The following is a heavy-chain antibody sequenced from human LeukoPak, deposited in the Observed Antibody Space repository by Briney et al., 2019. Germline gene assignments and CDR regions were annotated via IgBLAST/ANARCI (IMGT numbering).Heavy chain of an antibody. V-gene: IGHV4-39*01. CDR2: IYYSGST. CDR1: GGSISSSSYY. D-gene: IGHD1-26*01. Sequence: PSETLSLTCTVSGGSISSSSYYWGWIRQPPGKGLEWIGSIYYSGSTYYNPSLKSRVTISVATSKNQFSLKLSSVTAADTAVYYCARRSGSYPPRYFDLWGRGTLVTVSS. J-gene: IGHJ2*01. CDR3: ARRSGSYPPRYFDL.